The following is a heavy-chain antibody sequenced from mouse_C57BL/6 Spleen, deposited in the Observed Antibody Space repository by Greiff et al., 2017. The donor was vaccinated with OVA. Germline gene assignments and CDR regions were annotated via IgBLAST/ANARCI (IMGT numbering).Heavy chain of an antibody. CDR3: ARPGYYGSSYGFAY. V-gene: IGHV5-17*01. CDR2: ISSGSSTI. CDR1: GFTFSDYG. Sequence: VKLVESGGGLVKPGGSLKLSCAASGFTFSDYGMHWVRQAPEKGLEWVAYISSGSSTIYYADTVKGRFTISRDNAKNTLFLQMTSLRSEDTAMYYCARPGYYGSSYGFAYWGQGTLVTVSA. J-gene: IGHJ3*01. D-gene: IGHD1-1*01.